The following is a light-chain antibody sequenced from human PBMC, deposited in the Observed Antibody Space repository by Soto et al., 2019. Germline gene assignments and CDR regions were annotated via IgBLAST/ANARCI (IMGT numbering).Light chain of an antibody. V-gene: IGKV3-20*01. CDR2: AAS. J-gene: IGKJ4*01. CDR1: QSVSRDY. Sequence: EIVFAQSPGTLSLSPGQRATLSCRASQSVSRDYVAWYQHKPGQAPRLLIYAASSRPSGIPDRFGGSGSGTDFTLTISRLEPEDFALYYCQQYGSSPLTFGGGTKVDIK. CDR3: QQYGSSPLT.